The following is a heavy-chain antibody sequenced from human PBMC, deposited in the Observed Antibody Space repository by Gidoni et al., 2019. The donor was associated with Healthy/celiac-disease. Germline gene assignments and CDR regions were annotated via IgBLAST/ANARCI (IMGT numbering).Heavy chain of an antibody. CDR2: ISGSGGST. Sequence: EVQLLESGGGLVQPGGSLRLSCAASGFTFSSYAMSWVRPAPGKGLEWVSAISGSGGSTYYADSVKGRFTISRDNSKNTLYLQMNSLRAEDTAVYYCAKRCSGGSCSRGGSWGQGTLVTVSS. D-gene: IGHD2-15*01. CDR1: GFTFSSYA. CDR3: AKRCSGGSCSRGGS. J-gene: IGHJ5*02. V-gene: IGHV3-23*01.